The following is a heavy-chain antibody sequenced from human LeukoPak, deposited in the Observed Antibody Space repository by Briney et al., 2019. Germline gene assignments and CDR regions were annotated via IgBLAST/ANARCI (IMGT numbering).Heavy chain of an antibody. Sequence: GGSLRLSCAASGFRFSNYGMAWVRQAPGQGLEWVSTISDDGSGTYYADSVKGRFTISRDNSKNTLFLQINSLRAEDSAVYYCATDRERDPSVYYLVGGQGTLITVSS. CDR1: GFRFSNYG. D-gene: IGHD3-22*01. CDR3: ATDRERDPSVYYLV. J-gene: IGHJ4*02. V-gene: IGHV3-23*01. CDR2: ISDDGSGT.